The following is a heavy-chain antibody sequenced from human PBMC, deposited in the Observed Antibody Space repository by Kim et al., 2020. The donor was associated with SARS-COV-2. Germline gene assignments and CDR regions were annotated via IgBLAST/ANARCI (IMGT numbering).Heavy chain of an antibody. D-gene: IGHD1-26*01. CDR3: ATSIVGATPDGNDFDY. J-gene: IGHJ4*02. V-gene: IGHV1-18*01. CDR1: GYTFTSYG. Sequence: ASVKVSCKASGYTFTSYGISWVRQAPGQGLEWMGWISAYNGNTNYAQKLQGRVTMTTDTSTSTAYMELRSLRSDDTAVYYCATSIVGATPDGNDFDYWGQGTLVTVSS. CDR2: ISAYNGNT.